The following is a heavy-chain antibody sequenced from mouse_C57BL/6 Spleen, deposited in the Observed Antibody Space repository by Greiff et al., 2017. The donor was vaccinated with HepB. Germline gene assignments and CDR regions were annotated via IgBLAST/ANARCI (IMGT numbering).Heavy chain of an antibody. D-gene: IGHD2-1*01. V-gene: IGHV1-18*01. Sequence: VQLKESGPELVKPGASVKIPCKASGYTFTDYNMDWVKQSHGKSLEWIGDINPNNGGTIYNQKFKGKATLTVDKSSSTAYMELRSLTSEDTAVYYCARRDGNYGDYYAMDYWGQGTSVTVSS. CDR2: INPNNGGT. CDR1: GYTFTDYN. J-gene: IGHJ4*01. CDR3: ARRDGNYGDYYAMDY.